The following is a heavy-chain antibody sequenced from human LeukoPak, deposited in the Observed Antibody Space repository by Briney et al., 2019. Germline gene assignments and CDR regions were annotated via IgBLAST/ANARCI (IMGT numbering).Heavy chain of an antibody. J-gene: IGHJ4*02. CDR1: GYTFTGYY. CDR3: ARDQGNYYDSSGYYYALD. CDR2: INPNSGGT. D-gene: IGHD3-22*01. Sequence: GASVKVSCKASGYTFTGYYMHWVRQAPGQGLEWMGWINPNSGGTNYAQKFQGRVTMTRDTSISTAYMELSRLRSDDTAVYYRARDQGNYYDSSGYYYALDWGQGTLVTVSS. V-gene: IGHV1-2*02.